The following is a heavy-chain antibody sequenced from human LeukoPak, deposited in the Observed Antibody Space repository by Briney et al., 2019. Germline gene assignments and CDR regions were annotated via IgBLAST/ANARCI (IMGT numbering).Heavy chain of an antibody. CDR3: AMKAVPRPRLYDAFDF. CDR1: GFTFSSYS. V-gene: IGHV3-21*04. D-gene: IGHD2-2*02. CDR2: ISSSSSYI. Sequence: GGSLRLSCAASGFTFSSYSMNWVRQAPGKGLEWVSSISSSSSYIYYADSVKGRFTISRDNAKNSLYLQMNSLRADDTAVYYCAMKAVPRPRLYDAFDFWGQGTVVTVSS. J-gene: IGHJ3*01.